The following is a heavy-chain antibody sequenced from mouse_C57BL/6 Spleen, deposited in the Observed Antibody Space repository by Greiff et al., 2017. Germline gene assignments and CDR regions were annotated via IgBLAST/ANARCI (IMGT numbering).Heavy chain of an antibody. D-gene: IGHD2-13*01. CDR2: IHPNSGST. J-gene: IGHJ3*01. V-gene: IGHV1-64*01. CDR1: GYTFTSYW. CDR3: ARQGDYSWFAY. Sequence: QVHVKQPGAELVKPGASVKLSCKASGYTFTSYWMHWVKQRPGQGLEWIGMIHPNSGSTNYNEKFKSKATLTVDKSSSTAYMQLSSLTSEDSAVYYCARQGDYSWFAYWGQGTLVTVSA.